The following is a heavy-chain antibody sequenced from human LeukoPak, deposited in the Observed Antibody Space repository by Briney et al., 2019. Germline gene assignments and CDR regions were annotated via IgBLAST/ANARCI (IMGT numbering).Heavy chain of an antibody. CDR3: AREGRGGQNFDL. CDR2: INYSGST. V-gene: IGHV4-34*01. CDR1: DESFSGYY. Sequence: SETLTLTCAVSDESFSGYYWNWIRQPPGRGLEWIGEINYSGSTKYHPSLKSRVTMSVDKSKKQLSLKLTSVTAADTAVYCAREGRGGQNFDLWPQGTLVIVSS. D-gene: IGHD2-15*01. J-gene: IGHJ4*02.